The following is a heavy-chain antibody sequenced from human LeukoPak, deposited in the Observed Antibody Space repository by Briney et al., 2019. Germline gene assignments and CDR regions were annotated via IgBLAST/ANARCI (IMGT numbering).Heavy chain of an antibody. CDR1: GFTFSSYA. V-gene: IGHV3-23*01. J-gene: IGHJ6*03. Sequence: GGSLRLSCAASGFTFSSYAMSWVRQAPGKGLEWVSAISGSGGSTYYADSVKGRFTISRDNSKNTLYLQMNSLKAEDTAVYYCAKATDYSNYYYYYYMDVWGKGTTVTVSS. CDR2: ISGSGGST. D-gene: IGHD4-11*01. CDR3: AKATDYSNYYYYYYMDV.